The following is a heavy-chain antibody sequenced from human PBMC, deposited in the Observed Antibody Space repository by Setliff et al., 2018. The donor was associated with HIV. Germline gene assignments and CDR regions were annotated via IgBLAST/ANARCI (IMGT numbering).Heavy chain of an antibody. CDR3: ARGASLGRGGYYFDY. CDR2: INTGNGDT. Sequence: ASVKVSCKASGYTFPFYAMHWVRQAPGQSLEWMGWINTGNGDTKYSQKFLGRVTITRDTSATTVYMELSSLRSEDTALYCCARGASLGRGGYYFDYWGQGTLVTVSS. V-gene: IGHV1-3*04. CDR1: GYTFPFYA. J-gene: IGHJ4*02. D-gene: IGHD3-3*02.